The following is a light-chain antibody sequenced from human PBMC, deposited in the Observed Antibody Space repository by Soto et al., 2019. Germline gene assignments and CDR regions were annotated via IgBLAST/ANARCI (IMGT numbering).Light chain of an antibody. J-gene: IGKJ2*01. V-gene: IGKV1-9*01. Sequence: IQLTQSPSSLSASVGDRVTITCRASQDIGIYLAWYQQKPGKAPNLLIYAASTLQSGVPSRFSGSGSGTEFTLTISSLQPEDFATYYCQQLNTYPYTFGQGTNLEIK. CDR2: AAS. CDR1: QDIGIY. CDR3: QQLNTYPYT.